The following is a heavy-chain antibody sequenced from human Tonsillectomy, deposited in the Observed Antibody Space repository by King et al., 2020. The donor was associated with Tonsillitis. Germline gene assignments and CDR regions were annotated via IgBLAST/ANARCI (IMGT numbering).Heavy chain of an antibody. CDR2: ITTSGGGT. V-gene: IGHV3-23*04. J-gene: IGHJ4*02. CDR3: ATGAGGVPVAGTGFYDY. Sequence: VQLVESGGDLVQPGGSLRLSCAASGFTFTNYAMHWVRQAPGQGLEWVSAITTSGGGTYFADSVKGRFTTSMDNSKNTLYLEMNSLRAEDTALYYCATGAGGVPVAGTGFYDYWGEGTLVTVSS. CDR1: GFTFTNYA. D-gene: IGHD2-8*02.